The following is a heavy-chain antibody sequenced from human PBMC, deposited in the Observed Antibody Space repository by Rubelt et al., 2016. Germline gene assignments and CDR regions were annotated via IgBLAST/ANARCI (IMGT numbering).Heavy chain of an antibody. CDR1: GFTFSSYA. Sequence: QVQLVESGGGVVQPGRSLRLSCAASGFTFSSYAMHWVRQAPGKGLEWVAVISYDGSNKYYADSVKGRFTTSRDNSKTTPYLQMNSLRAEDTAGYYCAREITPADLDWGQGTLVTVSS. V-gene: IGHV3-30*04. CDR3: AREITPADLD. D-gene: IGHD2-2*01. CDR2: ISYDGSNK. J-gene: IGHJ4*02.